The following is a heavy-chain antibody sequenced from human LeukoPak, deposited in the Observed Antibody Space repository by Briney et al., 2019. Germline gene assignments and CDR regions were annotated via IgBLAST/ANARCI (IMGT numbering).Heavy chain of an antibody. J-gene: IGHJ4*02. V-gene: IGHV4-34*01. CDR3: ARGHYSSSWYVFDY. Sequence: SETLSLTCGVYGGSFSGYYWSWIRQPPGKGLEWIGEIYHSGSTNYNPSLKSRVTISVDTSKNQFSLKLSSVTAADTAVYHCARGHYSSSWYVFDYWGQGTLVTVSS. CDR1: GGSFSGYY. D-gene: IGHD6-13*01. CDR2: IYHSGST.